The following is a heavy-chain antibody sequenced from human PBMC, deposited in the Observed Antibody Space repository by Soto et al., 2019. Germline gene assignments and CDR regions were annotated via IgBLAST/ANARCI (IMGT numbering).Heavy chain of an antibody. Sequence: EVQLVETGGGLIQPGGSLRLSCAASGFTVSSNYMSWDRQAPGKGLEWVSVIYSGGSTYYADSVRGRFTISRDKSKNTLYLQMKSLRAEDTAVYYCARDPPATRHGMDVWGQGTTVTVSS. CDR1: GFTVSSNY. V-gene: IGHV3-53*02. J-gene: IGHJ6*02. CDR3: ARDPPATRHGMDV. CDR2: IYSGGST.